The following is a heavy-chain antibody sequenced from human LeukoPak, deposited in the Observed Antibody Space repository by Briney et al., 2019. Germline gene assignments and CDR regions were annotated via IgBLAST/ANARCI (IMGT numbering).Heavy chain of an antibody. D-gene: IGHD3-9*01. Sequence: ASVKVSCKASGYSFTNYGISWVRQAPGQGLEWMAWINTNNGNTNYAQNVQGRVTMTTDTSTSTVYMELRSLRSDDTAVYYCARGFGTQTVLRFFDCDVWGQGTLVTVSS. J-gene: IGHJ4*02. CDR2: INTNNGNT. CDR1: GYSFTNYG. V-gene: IGHV1-18*01. CDR3: ARGFGTQTVLRFFDCDV.